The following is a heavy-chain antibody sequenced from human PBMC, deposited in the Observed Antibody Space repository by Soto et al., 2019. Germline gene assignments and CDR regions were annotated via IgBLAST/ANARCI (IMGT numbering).Heavy chain of an antibody. D-gene: IGHD6-19*01. CDR1: GGTFSSYA. Sequence: SVKVSCKASGGTFSSYAISWVRQAPGQGLEWMGGIIPIFGTANYAQKFQGRVTITADESTSTAYMELSSLRSEDTAVYYCARTTVFYSSGWYYFDYWGQGTLVTVSS. J-gene: IGHJ4*02. V-gene: IGHV1-69*13. CDR3: ARTTVFYSSGWYYFDY. CDR2: IIPIFGTA.